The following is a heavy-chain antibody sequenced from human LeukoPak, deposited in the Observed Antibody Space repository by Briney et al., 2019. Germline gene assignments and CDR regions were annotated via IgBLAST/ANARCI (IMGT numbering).Heavy chain of an antibody. CDR2: IKQDGSEK. J-gene: IGHJ4*02. Sequence: PGGSLRLSCTASGFTFSSYWMSWVRQAPGKGLEWVANIKQDGSEKYYVDSVKGRFTISRDNAKNSLYLQMNSLRAEDTAVYYCARDYDFWSGSPRGFDYWGQGTLVTVSS. D-gene: IGHD3-3*01. V-gene: IGHV3-7*01. CDR3: ARDYDFWSGSPRGFDY. CDR1: GFTFSSYW.